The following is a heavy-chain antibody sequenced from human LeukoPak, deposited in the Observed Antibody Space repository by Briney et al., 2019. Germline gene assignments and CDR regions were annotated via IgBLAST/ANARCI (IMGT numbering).Heavy chain of an antibody. CDR3: ARDGYNYRSWFDP. Sequence: SVKVSCKASGGTFSSYAISWARQAPGQGLEWMGGIIPIFGTANYAQKFQGRVTITADESTSTAYMELSSLRSEDTAVYYCARDGYNYRSWFDPWGQGTLVTVSS. CDR2: IIPIFGTA. D-gene: IGHD5-24*01. CDR1: GGTFSSYA. V-gene: IGHV1-69*13. J-gene: IGHJ5*02.